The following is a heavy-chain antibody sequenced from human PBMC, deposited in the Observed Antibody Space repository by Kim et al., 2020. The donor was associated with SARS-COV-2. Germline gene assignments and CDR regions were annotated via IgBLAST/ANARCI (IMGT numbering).Heavy chain of an antibody. Sequence: GESLKISCKGSGYSFTSYWIGWVRQMPGKGLEWMGIIYPGDSDTRYSPSFQGQVTISADKSISTAYLQWSSLKASDTAMYYCARHLPDSGSFLYYYYYYGMDVWGQGTTVTVSS. D-gene: IGHD1-26*01. CDR1: GYSFTSYW. CDR3: ARHLPDSGSFLYYYYYYGMDV. CDR2: IYPGDSDT. J-gene: IGHJ6*02. V-gene: IGHV5-51*01.